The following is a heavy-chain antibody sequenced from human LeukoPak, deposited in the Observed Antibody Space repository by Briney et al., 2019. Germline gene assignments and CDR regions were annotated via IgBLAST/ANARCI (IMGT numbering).Heavy chain of an antibody. CDR3: ARRGSGFSPGFDY. CDR1: GGSIRTYGYS. V-gene: IGHV4-31*03. CDR2: ISYSGST. D-gene: IGHD3-22*01. J-gene: IGHJ4*02. Sequence: SETLSLTCTVSGGSIRTYGYSWNWIRQHPGTGLEWIGYISYSGSTYYNPSLKSRLTISVDTSTNQFSLNLSSVTAADTAVYYCARRGSGFSPGFDYWGRGTLVTVSS.